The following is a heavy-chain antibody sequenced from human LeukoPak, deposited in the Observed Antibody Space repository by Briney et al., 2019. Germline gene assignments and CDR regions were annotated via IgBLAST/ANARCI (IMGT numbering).Heavy chain of an antibody. D-gene: IGHD3-3*01. V-gene: IGHV1-18*01. CDR3: ASGPLEWLLFDY. Sequence: ASVKVSCKASGYTFTSYGISWVRQAPGQGLEWMGWISAYNGNTNYAQKLQGRVTMTTNTSTSTAYMELRSLRSDDTAVYYCASGPLEWLLFDYWGQGTLVTVSS. CDR2: ISAYNGNT. CDR1: GYTFTSYG. J-gene: IGHJ4*02.